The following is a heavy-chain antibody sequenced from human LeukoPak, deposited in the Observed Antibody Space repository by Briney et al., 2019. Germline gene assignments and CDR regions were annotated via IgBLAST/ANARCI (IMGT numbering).Heavy chain of an antibody. CDR1: GFTFSSYS. J-gene: IGHJ4*02. Sequence: GGTLRLSCAVSGFTFSSYSMSWVRQAQGPGLERVANINRDWREEYYLDSVLGRFTISRDNANNSLYLQMNSLRVADTAAYYCSGTREHWGQGTLVTVSS. CDR3: SGTREH. D-gene: IGHD1-1*01. V-gene: IGHV3-7*01. CDR2: INRDWREE.